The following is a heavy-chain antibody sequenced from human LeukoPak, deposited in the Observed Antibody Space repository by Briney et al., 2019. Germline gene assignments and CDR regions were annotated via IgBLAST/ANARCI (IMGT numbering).Heavy chain of an antibody. CDR2: INHSGST. D-gene: IGHD1-1*01. J-gene: IGHJ4*02. CDR3: ARGGPERLFDY. V-gene: IGHV4-34*01. CDR1: GGSISSYY. Sequence: SETLSLTCTVSGGSISSYYWSWIRQPPGKGLEWIGEINHSGSTNYNPSLKSRVTISVDTSKNQFSLKLSSVTAADTAVYYCARGGPERLFDYWGQGTLVTVSS.